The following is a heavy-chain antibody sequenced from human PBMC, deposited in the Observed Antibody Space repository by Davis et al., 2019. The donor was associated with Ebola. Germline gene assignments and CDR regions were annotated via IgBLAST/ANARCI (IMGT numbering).Heavy chain of an antibody. Sequence: SETLSLTCTAPGGPISSSSYYWGWIRPPPGQGLVCIGSIYYSGSTYYNPSLKSRVTISVDTSKNQFPLKLSSVTAADTAVYYCARPVGNGDYSWFDPWGQGTLVTVSS. V-gene: IGHV4-39*01. CDR3: ARPVGNGDYSWFDP. J-gene: IGHJ5*02. CDR2: IYYSGST. CDR1: GGPISSSSYY. D-gene: IGHD4-17*01.